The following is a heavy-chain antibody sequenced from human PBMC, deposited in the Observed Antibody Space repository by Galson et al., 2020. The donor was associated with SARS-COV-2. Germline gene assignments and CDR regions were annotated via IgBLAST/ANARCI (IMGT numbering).Heavy chain of an antibody. CDR2: ISQSVTT. D-gene: IGHD2-8*01. V-gene: IGHV4-4*02. J-gene: IGHJ2*01. CDR3: ARDSGYCTDGVCYRYWYFEL. CDR1: GGSISNNDW. Sequence: SETLSLTCTVSGGSISNNDWWSWVRQPPGKGLEWIGEISQSVTTHYNPSLKSRVTISGDKSKNQISLKLSSVTAADTAVYYCARDSGYCTDGVCYRYWYFELWGRGTRVTVS.